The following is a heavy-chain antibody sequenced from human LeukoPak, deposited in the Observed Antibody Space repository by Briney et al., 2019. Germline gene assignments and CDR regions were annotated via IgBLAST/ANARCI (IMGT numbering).Heavy chain of an antibody. CDR1: GFTFSSYW. D-gene: IGHD1-26*01. Sequence: QPGGSLRLSCAGAGFTFSSYWMSWVRQAPGKGLEGVANIKEDGSEKNYVDSVKGRFTISRDNAKNSLYLQMNSLRAEDTAVYYCARGGWALCWGQGTLVTVSS. V-gene: IGHV3-7*03. J-gene: IGHJ4*02. CDR3: ARGGWALC. CDR2: IKEDGSEK.